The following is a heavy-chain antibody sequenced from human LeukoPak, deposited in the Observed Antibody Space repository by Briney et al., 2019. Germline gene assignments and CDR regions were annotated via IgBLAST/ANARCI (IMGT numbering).Heavy chain of an antibody. V-gene: IGHV3-21*01. Sequence: GGSLRLSCAASGFTFSSYSMNWVRQAPGKGLKWVSSISSSSSYIYYADSVKGRFTISRDNAKNSLYLQMNSLRAEDTAVYYCARDNSGSYFDYWGQGTLVTVSS. D-gene: IGHD1-26*01. CDR2: ISSSSSYI. CDR1: GFTFSSYS. J-gene: IGHJ4*02. CDR3: ARDNSGSYFDY.